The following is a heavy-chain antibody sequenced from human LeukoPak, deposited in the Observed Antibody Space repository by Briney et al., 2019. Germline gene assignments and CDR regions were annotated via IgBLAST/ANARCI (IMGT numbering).Heavy chain of an antibody. CDR3: TSGIKYQEYSSSWPLDY. CDR1: GFTFGDYA. V-gene: IGHV3-49*03. Sequence: GGSLRLSCTASGFTFGDYAMSWFRQAPGKGLEGVGFIRSKAYGGTTEYAASVKGRFTISRDDSKSIGYLQMNSLKTEDTAVYYCTSGIKYQEYSSSWPLDYWGQGTLVTVSS. D-gene: IGHD6-13*01. CDR2: IRSKAYGGTT. J-gene: IGHJ4*02.